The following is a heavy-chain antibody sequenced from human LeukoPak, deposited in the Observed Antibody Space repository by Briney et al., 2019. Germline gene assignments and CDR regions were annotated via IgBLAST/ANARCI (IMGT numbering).Heavy chain of an antibody. CDR2: ISSSSRDI. J-gene: IGHJ4*02. V-gene: IGHV3-21*01. Sequence: PGGSLRLSCAASGFTFSSYTMNWVRQAPGNGLEWVAAISSSSRDIFYADSVRGRFSISRDNTQNSLSLQMNNLRAEDTAVYYCVREAAATLFDYWGQGTLVTVSS. CDR1: GFTFSSYT. CDR3: VREAAATLFDY. D-gene: IGHD1-26*01.